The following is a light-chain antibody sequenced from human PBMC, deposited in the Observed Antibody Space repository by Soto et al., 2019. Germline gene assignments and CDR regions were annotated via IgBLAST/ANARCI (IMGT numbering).Light chain of an antibody. CDR3: QQYYSYQFP. J-gene: IGKJ3*01. Sequence: AIRMTQSPSSFSASTGDRVTITCRASQGISSYLAWYQQKPGKAPKLLIYAASTLQSGVPSRFSGSGSGTDFTLPFSCLQSEDFATYYCQQYYSYQFPFGPGPKWISN. CDR2: AAS. CDR1: QGISSY. V-gene: IGKV1-8*01.